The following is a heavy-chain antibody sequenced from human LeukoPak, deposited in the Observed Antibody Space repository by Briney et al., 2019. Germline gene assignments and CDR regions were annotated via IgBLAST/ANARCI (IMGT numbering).Heavy chain of an antibody. V-gene: IGHV3-30-3*01. CDR2: ISYDGSNK. D-gene: IGHD3-22*01. CDR3: ARDPTDSSGYYYYFDY. Sequence: PGRSLRLSCAASGFTFSSYAMHWVRQAPGKGLEWVAVISYDGSNKYYADSVKGRFTISRDNSKNTLYLQMNSLRAEDTAVYYCARDPTDSSGYYYYFDYWGQGTLVTVSS. J-gene: IGHJ4*02. CDR1: GFTFSSYA.